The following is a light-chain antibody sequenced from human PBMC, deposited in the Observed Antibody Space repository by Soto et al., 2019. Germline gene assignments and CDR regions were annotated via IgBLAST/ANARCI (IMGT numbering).Light chain of an antibody. CDR3: QQYNSYSSIT. V-gene: IGKV1-5*03. Sequence: DVQMTQSPSTLSASVGDRVTITCRASRSISAWLAWYQQKPGKAPNLLIYKASTLESGVPSRFSGSGSGTEFTLTISSLQPDDFATYYCQQYNSYSSITFGQGTRLEIK. CDR1: RSISAW. J-gene: IGKJ5*01. CDR2: KAS.